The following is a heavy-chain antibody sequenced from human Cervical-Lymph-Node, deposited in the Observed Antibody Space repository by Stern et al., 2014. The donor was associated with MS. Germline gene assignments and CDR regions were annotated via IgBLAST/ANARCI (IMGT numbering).Heavy chain of an antibody. CDR2: VYSTGGGTT. CDR3: ARTQILGASDWSYYFDH. Sequence: QVQLQESGPGLVKPSETLSLTCSVSGGSTSNYRWNWIRQSPGRGLQWIGYVYSTGGGTTNYNPSLNRRVTMSVDTSRNHFSMRLTSVTAADTAVYYCARTQILGASDWSYYFDHWGQGIPVTVSS. V-gene: IGHV4-59*01. CDR1: GGSTSNYR. D-gene: IGHD1-26*01. J-gene: IGHJ4*02.